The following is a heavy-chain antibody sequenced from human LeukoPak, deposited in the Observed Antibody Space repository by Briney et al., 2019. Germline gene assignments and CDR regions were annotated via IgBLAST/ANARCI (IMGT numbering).Heavy chain of an antibody. Sequence: AGGSLRLSCAASGFTFSSYAMHWVRQAPGKGLEWVSYISSSSSTIYYADSVKGRFTISRDNAKNSLYLQMNSLRAEDTAVYYCARDRGGSYRYGMDVWGQGTTVTVSS. CDR2: ISSSSSTI. CDR1: GFTFSSYA. V-gene: IGHV3-48*04. CDR3: ARDRGGSYRYGMDV. J-gene: IGHJ6*02. D-gene: IGHD1-26*01.